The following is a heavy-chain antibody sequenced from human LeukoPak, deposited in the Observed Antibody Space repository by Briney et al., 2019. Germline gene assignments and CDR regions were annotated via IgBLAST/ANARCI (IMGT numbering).Heavy chain of an antibody. CDR3: ARSTGYNHYYMDV. V-gene: IGHV1-18*01. J-gene: IGHJ6*03. CDR2: ISTYNGNT. CDR1: GYTFTHYG. D-gene: IGHD2-8*02. Sequence: GASVKVSCKPAGYTFTHYGISWVRQAPGQGLEWMAWISTYNGNTNYAQNLQGRVTMTTDTSTSTAYMELRSLRSDDTAVYYCARSTGYNHYYMDVWGQGTTVTVSS.